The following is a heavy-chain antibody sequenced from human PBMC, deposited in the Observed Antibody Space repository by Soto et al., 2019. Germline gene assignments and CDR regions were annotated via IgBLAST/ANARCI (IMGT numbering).Heavy chain of an antibody. J-gene: IGHJ4*02. CDR1: GGSISSYY. D-gene: IGHD6-19*01. CDR2: VYYSGST. CDR3: ARDIGAVAASYYFDY. Sequence: PSETLSLTWTVSGGSISSYYWSWIRQPPGKGLEWIGYVYYSGSTNYNPSLKSRVTISVDTSQNQFSLKLSSVTAADTAVYYCARDIGAVAASYYFDYWGQGTLVTVS. V-gene: IGHV4-59*01.